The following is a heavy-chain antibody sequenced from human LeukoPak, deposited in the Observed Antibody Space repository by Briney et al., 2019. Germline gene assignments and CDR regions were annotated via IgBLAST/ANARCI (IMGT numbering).Heavy chain of an antibody. CDR2: IYYSGST. Sequence: PSETLSLTCTVSGGSISSYYWSWIRQPPGKGLEWIGYIYYSGSTNYNPSLKSRVTISVDTSKNQFSLKLSSVTAADTAVYYCARQGCSSTSCSYYYYGMDVWGQGTTVTVSS. D-gene: IGHD2-2*01. CDR3: ARQGCSSTSCSYYYYGMDV. J-gene: IGHJ6*02. CDR1: GGSISSYY. V-gene: IGHV4-59*01.